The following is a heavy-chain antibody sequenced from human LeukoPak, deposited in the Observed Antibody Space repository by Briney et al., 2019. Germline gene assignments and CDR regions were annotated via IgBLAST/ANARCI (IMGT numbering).Heavy chain of an antibody. CDR1: GFTFRSYA. D-gene: IGHD2-2*01. J-gene: IGHJ4*02. CDR3: AKRRYCTSTSCHDFDY. V-gene: IGHV3-23*01. Sequence: SGRSLRLSCAASGFTFRSYAMNLVRQAPGKGLEWVSAISADGDSTYYADSVKGRFTISRDNSKNTLYLQMNSLRPGDTAVYYCAKRRYCTSTSCHDFDYWGQGTLVTVSS. CDR2: ISADGDST.